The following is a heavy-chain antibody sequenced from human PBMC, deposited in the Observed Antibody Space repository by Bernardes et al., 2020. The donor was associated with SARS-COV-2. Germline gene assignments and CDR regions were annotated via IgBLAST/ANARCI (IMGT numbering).Heavy chain of an antibody. CDR3: AGSSCGIDCYLGGLRSWDYGMDV. V-gene: IGHV4-39*01. D-gene: IGHD2-21*02. CDR1: GGSITSSNYY. J-gene: IGHJ6*02. CDR2: IYSSGST. Sequence: SETLSLTCTVSGGSITSSNYYWGWIRQPPGKGLEWIGSIYSSGSTYYNPSLQSRVTESADTSKNQFSLSLSSVTAADTAVYYCAGSSCGIDCYLGGLRSWDYGMDVWGQGTTVTVSS.